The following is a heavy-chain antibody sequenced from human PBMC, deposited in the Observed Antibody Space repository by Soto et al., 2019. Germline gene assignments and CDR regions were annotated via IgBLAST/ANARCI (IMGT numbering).Heavy chain of an antibody. D-gene: IGHD2-2*03. CDR3: ARLNGYCVGTSCRGYYGMDV. J-gene: IGHJ6*02. CDR1: GGSITTYQ. V-gene: IGHV4-59*01. Sequence: PSETLSLTCTVSGGSITTYQWSWIRQPPGKGLEWIGGYSGFTDYNPSLESRATISVDHSKNQFSLTLRSVTAADTAVYYCARLNGYCVGTSCRGYYGMDVWGQGTTVTVSS. CDR2: YSGFT.